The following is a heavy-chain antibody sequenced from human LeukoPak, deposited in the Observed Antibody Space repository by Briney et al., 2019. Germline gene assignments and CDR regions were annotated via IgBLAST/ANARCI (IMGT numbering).Heavy chain of an antibody. V-gene: IGHV4-34*01. CDR1: GGSFSGYY. J-gene: IGHJ4*02. CDR2: INHSGST. CDR3: AGGRGGCSSTSCFGLYYFDY. D-gene: IGHD2-2*01. Sequence: SETLSLTCAVYGGSFSGYYWSWIRQPPGKGLEWIGEINHSGSTNYNPSLKSRVTISVDTSKNQFSLKLSSVTAADTAVYYCAGGRGGCSSTSCFGLYYFDYWGQGTLVTVSS.